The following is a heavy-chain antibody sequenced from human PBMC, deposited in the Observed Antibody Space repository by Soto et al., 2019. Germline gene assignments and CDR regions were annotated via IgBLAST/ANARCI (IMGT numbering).Heavy chain of an antibody. D-gene: IGHD3-3*01. V-gene: IGHV4-34*01. Sequence: SQARSLPCTGSGGSFRAYCWRWSRQPPGKGLEWIGEINHSGSTNYNPSLKSRVTISVDTSKNQFSLKLSSVTAADTAVYYCARVGITIFGVVIGAFDIWGQGTMVT. CDR1: GGSFRAYC. CDR2: INHSGST. J-gene: IGHJ3*02. CDR3: ARVGITIFGVVIGAFDI.